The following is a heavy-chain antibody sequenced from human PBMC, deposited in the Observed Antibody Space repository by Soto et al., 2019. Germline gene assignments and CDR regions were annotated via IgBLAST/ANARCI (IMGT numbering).Heavy chain of an antibody. CDR2: ISAYNGNT. J-gene: IGHJ4*02. CDR3: ARASAIMITFGGVIVPPDY. V-gene: IGHV1-18*01. Sequence: QVPLVQSGAEVKKPGASVKVSCKASGYTFTSYGISWVRQAPGQGLEWMGWISAYNGNTNYAQKLQGRVTMTTDTSTSTAYMELRSLRSDDTAVYYCARASAIMITFGGVIVPPDYWGQGTLVTVSS. D-gene: IGHD3-16*02. CDR1: GYTFTSYG.